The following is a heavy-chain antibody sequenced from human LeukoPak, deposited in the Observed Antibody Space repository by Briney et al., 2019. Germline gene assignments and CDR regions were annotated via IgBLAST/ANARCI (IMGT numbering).Heavy chain of an antibody. J-gene: IGHJ4*02. D-gene: IGHD3-22*01. CDR3: ARAQTYYYDSSGYFPFDY. CDR1: GGSISSYY. CDR2: IYYSGST. V-gene: IGHV4-59*01. Sequence: SETLSLTCTVSGGSISSYYWSWIRQPPGKGLEWIGYIYYSGSTNYNPSLKSRVTISVDTSKNQFSLKLSSVTAADTAVYYCARAQTYYYDSSGYFPFDYWGQGTLVTVSS.